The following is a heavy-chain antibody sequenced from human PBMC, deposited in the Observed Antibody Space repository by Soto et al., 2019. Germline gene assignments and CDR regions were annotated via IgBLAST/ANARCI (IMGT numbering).Heavy chain of an antibody. CDR1: GFNFSNYA. V-gene: IGHV3-23*01. D-gene: IGHD6-19*01. Sequence: EVHLLESGGDLVHPGGSLSLSCSASGFNFSNYAMGWVRQAPGKGLDWVSVISGSGGRTYYAGSVKGRFTIPRDNSKNTISLEVNSVRGDDTAVYYCAKVVQEDSVWYDYWGQGTLVTVSS. J-gene: IGHJ4*02. CDR2: ISGSGGRT. CDR3: AKVVQEDSVWYDY.